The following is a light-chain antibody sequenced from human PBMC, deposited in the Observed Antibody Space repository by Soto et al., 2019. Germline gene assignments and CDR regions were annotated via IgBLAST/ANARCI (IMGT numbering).Light chain of an antibody. CDR2: AAS. V-gene: IGKV3-20*01. J-gene: IGKJ5*01. CDR1: QRFWCGH. CDR3: QQYGRSPIT. Sequence: DIVLTQSPGTLSVSPGETATLSCRARQRFWCGHLAWYQHKPGQAPRLLIYAASDRPTGIPDRFSGSGSGTDFTLTISRLEPEDFAVYYCQQYGRSPITFGLGTRLEI.